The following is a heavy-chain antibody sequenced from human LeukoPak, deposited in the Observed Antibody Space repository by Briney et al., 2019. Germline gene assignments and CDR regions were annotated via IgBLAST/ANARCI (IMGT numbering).Heavy chain of an antibody. Sequence: GGSLRLSCAASGFTFSSYAMQWVRQAPGKGLEWVAVISYDGSNKYYADSVKGRFTISRDNSKNTLYLQMNSLRAEDTAVYYCARDAPVVVAATGPLDYWGQGTLVTVSS. D-gene: IGHD2-15*01. V-gene: IGHV3-30-3*01. CDR2: ISYDGSNK. J-gene: IGHJ4*02. CDR3: ARDAPVVVAATGPLDY. CDR1: GFTFSSYA.